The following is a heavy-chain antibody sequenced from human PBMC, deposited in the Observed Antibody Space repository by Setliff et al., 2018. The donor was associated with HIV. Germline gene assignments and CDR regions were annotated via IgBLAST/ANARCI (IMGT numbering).Heavy chain of an antibody. J-gene: IGHJ4*02. CDR3: ARGLRYYSGSASYISFDL. CDR1: GGSFSGYF. Sequence: SETLSLTCAVYGGSFSGYFWTWIRQPPQKRLEWIGEINHSGDTNYNPSLKSRVTISVDTSKKQLSLKLSSVTAADTAVYYCARGLRYYSGSASYISFDLWGQGTLVTVSS. CDR2: INHSGDT. V-gene: IGHV4-34*01. D-gene: IGHD2-15*01.